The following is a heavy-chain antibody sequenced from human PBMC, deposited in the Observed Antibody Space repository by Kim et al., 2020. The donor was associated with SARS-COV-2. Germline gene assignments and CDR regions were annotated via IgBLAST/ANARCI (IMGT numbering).Heavy chain of an antibody. V-gene: IGHV3-48*02. CDR3: ARDPTYDFWSGYSRSFDY. Sequence: VKGRFTITIDKAQNSLYLQLNSLSDEDTAVYYCARDPTYDFWSGYSRSFDYWGQGTLVTVSS. J-gene: IGHJ4*02. D-gene: IGHD3-3*01.